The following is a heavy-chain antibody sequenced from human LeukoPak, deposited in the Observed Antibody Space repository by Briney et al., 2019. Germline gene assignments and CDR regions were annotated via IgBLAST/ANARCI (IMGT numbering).Heavy chain of an antibody. J-gene: IGHJ4*02. CDR3: ARRAGAYSHPYDY. V-gene: IGHV3-21*04. CDR2: ISSSGSTI. Sequence: GGSLRLSCAGSGFTLSSYSMDWVRQAPGKGLEWVSSISSSGSTIYYADSVKGRFTISRDNAKNSLYLQMNSLRAEDTAVYYCARRAGAYSHPYDYWGQGTLVTVSS. CDR1: GFTLSSYS. D-gene: IGHD4/OR15-4a*01.